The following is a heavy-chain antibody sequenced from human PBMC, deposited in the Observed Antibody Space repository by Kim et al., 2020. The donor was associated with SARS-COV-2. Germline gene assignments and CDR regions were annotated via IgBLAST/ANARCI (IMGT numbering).Heavy chain of an antibody. CDR1: GFIVSNNY. J-gene: IGHJ4*03. Sequence: GGSLRLSCAASGFIVSNNYMPWVRQAPGKGLEWVALINVSGATHYSASAGDSCFISCDITTDKLLFQQMSIRGDDKAAFYCAGTGVNNPFNYWGQG. V-gene: IGHV3-66*01. D-gene: IGHD1-26*01. CDR2: INVSGAT. CDR3: AGTGVNNPFNY.